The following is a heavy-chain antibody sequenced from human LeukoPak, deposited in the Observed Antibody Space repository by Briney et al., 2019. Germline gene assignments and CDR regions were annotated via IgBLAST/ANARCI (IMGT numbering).Heavy chain of an antibody. D-gene: IGHD3-10*01. CDR3: ARDRAPSFTIGSGYYYYYYMDV. CDR1: GYTFTSYY. J-gene: IGHJ6*03. Sequence: ASVKVSCKASGYTFTSYYMHWVRQAPGQGLEWMGIINPSGGSTSYAQKFQGRVTMTRDMSTSTVYMELSSLRSEDTAVYYCARDRAPSFTIGSGYYYYYYMDVWGKGTTVTVSS. V-gene: IGHV1-46*01. CDR2: INPSGGST.